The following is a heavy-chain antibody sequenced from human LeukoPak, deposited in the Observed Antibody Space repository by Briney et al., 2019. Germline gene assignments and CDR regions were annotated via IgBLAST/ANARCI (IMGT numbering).Heavy chain of an antibody. CDR3: ARDGSLYCSRTSCRSSYYYYGMDV. D-gene: IGHD2-2*01. CDR2: ISYDGSNK. J-gene: IGHJ6*02. V-gene: IGHV3-30-3*01. CDR1: GFTFSSYA. Sequence: PGGSLRLSCAASGFTFSSYAMHWVRQAPVKGLEWVAVISYDGSNKYYADPVKGRFTISRDNAKNSLYLQMNSLRAEDTAVYYCARDGSLYCSRTSCRSSYYYYGMDVWGQGTTVTVSS.